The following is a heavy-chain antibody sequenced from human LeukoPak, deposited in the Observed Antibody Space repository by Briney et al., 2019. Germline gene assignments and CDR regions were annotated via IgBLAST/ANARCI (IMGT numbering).Heavy chain of an antibody. CDR1: GYTFTSYG. Sequence: ASVKVSCKASGYTFTSYGISWVRQAPGQGLEWMGWISAYNGNTNYAQKLQGRVTMTTDTSTSTAYMELRSLRSDDTAVYYCARESYWALGVVNKPLDYWGQGTLVTVSS. CDR3: ARESYWALGVVNKPLDY. J-gene: IGHJ4*02. D-gene: IGHD3-3*01. V-gene: IGHV1-18*01. CDR2: ISAYNGNT.